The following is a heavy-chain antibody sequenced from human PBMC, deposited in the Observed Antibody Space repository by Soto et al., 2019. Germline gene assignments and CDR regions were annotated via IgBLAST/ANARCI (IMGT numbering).Heavy chain of an antibody. CDR2: IWDDGSKK. V-gene: IGHV3-33*01. Sequence: QVQLVESGGCVVQPGMSLRLSCAASGFTFSSYGMHWVRQAPGKGLEWVAVIWDDGSKKYYADSVKGRFTISRDNSKNTLYLHMNRLRAEDTAVYYCATDKGYCSGGSCYSLGFDYGGQGTLVTVSA. D-gene: IGHD2-15*01. J-gene: IGHJ4*02. CDR3: ATDKGYCSGGSCYSLGFDY. CDR1: GFTFSSYG.